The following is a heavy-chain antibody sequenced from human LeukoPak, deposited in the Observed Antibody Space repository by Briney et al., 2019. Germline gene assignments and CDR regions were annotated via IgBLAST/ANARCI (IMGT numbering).Heavy chain of an antibody. CDR3: ARGWGSTSSNYFDP. Sequence: PSETLSLTCTVSGDSITRGTFFWSWIRQPAGKGLEWIGRIYGSGSTNYSPSLRSRVTISIDTSKNHFSLQLTSVTAADTAVYYCARGWGSTSSNYFDPWGQGALVTVSS. CDR1: GDSITRGTFF. J-gene: IGHJ5*02. CDR2: IYGSGST. D-gene: IGHD2-2*01. V-gene: IGHV4-61*02.